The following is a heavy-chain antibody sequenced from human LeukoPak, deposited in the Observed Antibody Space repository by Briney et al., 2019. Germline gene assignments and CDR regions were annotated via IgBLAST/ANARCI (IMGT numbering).Heavy chain of an antibody. CDR3: VRDSGRNWFDS. CDR2: ISSDGSGT. V-gene: IGHV3-74*01. J-gene: IGHJ5*01. CDR1: GLTFSSYW. Sequence: QSGGSLRLSCAASGLTFSSYWMHWVRPAPGKGLVWVSRISSDGSGTSYADSVKGRFTISRDNAKNTLYLQMNSLRAEDTAVYYCVRDSGRNWFDSWGQGTLVTVSS. D-gene: IGHD1-26*01.